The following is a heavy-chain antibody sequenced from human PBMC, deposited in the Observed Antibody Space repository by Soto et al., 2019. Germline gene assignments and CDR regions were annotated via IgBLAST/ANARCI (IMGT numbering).Heavy chain of an antibody. CDR2: INSDGSST. V-gene: IGHV3-74*01. D-gene: IGHD3-3*01. J-gene: IGHJ4*02. CDR1: GFTFSSYW. CDR3: ARDPGLPREWSYLDY. Sequence: GGSLRLSCAASGFTFSSYWMHWVRQAPGKGLVWVSRINSDGSSTSYADSVKGRFTISRDNAKNTLYLQMNSLRAEDTAVYYCARDPGLPREWSYLDYRGQGALVTGSS.